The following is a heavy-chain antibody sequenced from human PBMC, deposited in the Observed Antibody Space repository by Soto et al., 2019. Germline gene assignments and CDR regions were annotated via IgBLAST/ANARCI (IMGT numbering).Heavy chain of an antibody. V-gene: IGHV4-61*01. J-gene: IGHJ5*01. CDR2: IYYNGRT. CDR1: GDAVSSGSYY. CDR3: STRAYDTNGYYRFDP. Sequence: SETLSLTCTVSGDAVSSGSYYWSWIRQPPGKGLEWIGSIYYNGRTDYNPSLKSRVTISVDTSENQFSLTLSAVTAADTAMYYCSTRAYDTNGYYRFDPWGQGTLVTVSS. D-gene: IGHD3-22*01.